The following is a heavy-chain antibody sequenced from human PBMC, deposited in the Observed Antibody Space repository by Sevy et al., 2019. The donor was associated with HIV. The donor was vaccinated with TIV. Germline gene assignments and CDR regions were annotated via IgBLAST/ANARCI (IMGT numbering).Heavy chain of an antibody. J-gene: IGHJ6*02. Sequence: GGSLRLSCAASGFTFGGSAMHWVRQASGKGLEWVGRIRSKANNYATAHAASVKGRFTISRDDSKNTAYLQMNSRKTEDTAGYYCTRLGGTVVTPYYAMDVWGQGTTVTVSS. CDR3: TRLGGTVVTPYYAMDV. V-gene: IGHV3-73*01. CDR2: IRSKANNYAT. CDR1: GFTFGGSA. D-gene: IGHD2-21*02.